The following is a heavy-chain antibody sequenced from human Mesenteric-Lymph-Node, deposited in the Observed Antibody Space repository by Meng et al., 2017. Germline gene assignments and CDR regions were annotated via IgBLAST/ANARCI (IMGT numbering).Heavy chain of an antibody. Sequence: QVQLQQWGGGLLKPSETLSLPCAVYGGSFSGYYWSWIRQPPGKGLEWIGEINHSGSTNYNPSLKSRVTISVDTSKNQFSLKLSSVTAADTAVYYCARGFNRAPFPYWGQGTLVTVSS. V-gene: IGHV4-34*01. J-gene: IGHJ4*02. CDR1: GGSFSGYY. CDR3: ARGFNRAPFPY. D-gene: IGHD1-14*01. CDR2: INHSGST.